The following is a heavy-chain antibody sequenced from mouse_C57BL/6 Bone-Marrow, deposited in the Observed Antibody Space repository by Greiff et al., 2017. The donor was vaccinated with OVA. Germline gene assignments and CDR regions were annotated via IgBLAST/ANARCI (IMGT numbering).Heavy chain of an antibody. CDR3: ARWDYGSSWYFDV. J-gene: IGHJ1*03. D-gene: IGHD1-1*01. V-gene: IGHV1-64*01. CDR2: IHPNSGST. Sequence: QVQLQQPGAELVKPGASVKLSCKASGYTFTSYWMHWVKQRPGQGLEWIGMIHPNSGSTNYNEKFKSKATLTVDKSSSTAYMQLSSLTSEDSAVYYCARWDYGSSWYFDVWGTGTTVTASS. CDR1: GYTFTSYW.